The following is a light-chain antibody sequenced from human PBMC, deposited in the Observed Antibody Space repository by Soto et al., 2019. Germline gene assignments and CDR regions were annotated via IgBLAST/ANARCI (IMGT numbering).Light chain of an antibody. CDR1: QSVSSY. J-gene: IGKJ1*01. CDR2: DAS. V-gene: IGKV3-11*01. CDR3: QHYNGSSGA. Sequence: EIVLTHSPATLSLSPCERATLSSRASQSVSSYLAWYQQKPGQAPRLLIYDASNRATGIPARFSGSGSGTDFTLTISSLEPEDFAVYYCQHYNGSSGAFGQGTKVDTK.